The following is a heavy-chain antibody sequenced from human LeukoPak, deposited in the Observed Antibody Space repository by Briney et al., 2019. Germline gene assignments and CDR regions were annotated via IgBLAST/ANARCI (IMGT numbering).Heavy chain of an antibody. Sequence: SETLSLTCTVSGGSISSYYWSWIRQPAGKGLEWIGRIYTSGSTNYSPSLKSRVTMSVDTSKNQFSLKLSSVTAADTAVYYCARVGSLSGYDEGGVDYWGQGTLVTVSS. CDR2: IYTSGST. J-gene: IGHJ4*02. CDR3: ARVGSLSGYDEGGVDY. V-gene: IGHV4-4*07. CDR1: GGSISSYY. D-gene: IGHD5-12*01.